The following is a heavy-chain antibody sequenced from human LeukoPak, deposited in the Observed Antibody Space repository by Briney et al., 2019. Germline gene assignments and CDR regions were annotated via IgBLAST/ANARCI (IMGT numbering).Heavy chain of an antibody. CDR3: ARDREVVTHKTGADY. CDR1: GYTFTSYY. D-gene: IGHD3-22*01. CDR2: INPSGGST. J-gene: IGHJ4*02. Sequence: GASVKVSCKAPGYTFTSYYMHWVRQAPGQGLEWMGIINPSGGSTSYAQRFQGRVTMTRDTSTSTVYMELSSLRSEDTAVYYCARDREVVTHKTGADYWGQGTLVTVSS. V-gene: IGHV1-46*01.